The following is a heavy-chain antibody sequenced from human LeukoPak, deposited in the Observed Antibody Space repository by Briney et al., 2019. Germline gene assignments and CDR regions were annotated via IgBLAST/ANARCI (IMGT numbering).Heavy chain of an antibody. J-gene: IGHJ1*01. CDR1: GYTFTGYY. Sequence: GASVKVSCKASGYTFTGYYMHWVRQAPGQGLEWMGWINPNSGGTNYAQKFQGRVTMTRDTSISTAYMELSRLRSDDTAVYYCARDGVGYCSSTSCLEYFQHWGQGTLVTVSS. CDR2: INPNSGGT. D-gene: IGHD2-2*01. V-gene: IGHV1-2*02. CDR3: ARDGVGYCSSTSCLEYFQH.